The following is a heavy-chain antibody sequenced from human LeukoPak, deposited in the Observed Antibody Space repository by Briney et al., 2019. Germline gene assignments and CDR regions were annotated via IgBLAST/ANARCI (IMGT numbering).Heavy chain of an antibody. CDR3: ASRGYRDY. CDR1: GGSISSGSYY. J-gene: IGHJ4*02. CDR2: IYTSGNT. Sequence: SETLSLTCTVSGGSISSGSYYWSWIRQPAGKGLEWIGRIYTSGNTNYNPSLKSRVTISVDTSKNQFSLKLSSVTAADTAVYYCASRGYRDYWGQGTLVTVSS. V-gene: IGHV4-61*02. D-gene: IGHD5-18*01.